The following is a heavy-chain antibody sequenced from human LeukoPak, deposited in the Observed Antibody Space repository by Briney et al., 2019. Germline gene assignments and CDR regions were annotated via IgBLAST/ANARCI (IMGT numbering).Heavy chain of an antibody. CDR1: GGSFGGYY. CDR3: ARVLRTTGTAYYYYYGMDV. J-gene: IGHJ6*02. Sequence: PSETLSLTCAVYGGSFGGYYWSWIRQPPGKGLEWIGEINHSGSTNYNPSLKSRVTISVDTSKNQFSLKLSSVTAADTAVYYCARVLRTTGTAYYYYYGMDVWGQGTTVTVSS. V-gene: IGHV4-34*01. CDR2: INHSGST. D-gene: IGHD1-1*01.